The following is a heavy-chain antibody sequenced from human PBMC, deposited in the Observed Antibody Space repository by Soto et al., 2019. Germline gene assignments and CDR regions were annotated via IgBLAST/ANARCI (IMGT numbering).Heavy chain of an antibody. CDR2: IIPIFGTA. D-gene: IGHD3-22*01. CDR1: GGTFSSYA. Sequence: QVQLVQSGAEVKKPGSSVKVSCKASGGTFSSYAINWVRQAPVQGLEWMGGIIPIFGTANHAQRFQGRDPITADESPSTASMEVRSLTSEDTAVYYCEKVRGPSSGYYPYWFDPWGQGTLVTVSS. CDR3: EKVRGPSSGYYPYWFDP. V-gene: IGHV1-69*12. J-gene: IGHJ5*02.